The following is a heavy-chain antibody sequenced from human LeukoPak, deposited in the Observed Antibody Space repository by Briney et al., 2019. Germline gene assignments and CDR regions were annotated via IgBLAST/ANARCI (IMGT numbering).Heavy chain of an antibody. CDR2: ISGSGGST. V-gene: IGHV3-23*01. J-gene: IGHJ5*02. CDR1: GFTFSSYA. CDR3: AKARLRFLEPFDP. Sequence: GGSLTLSCAATGFTFSSYAMSWVRQAPGKGLEWVSAISGSGGSTYYADSVKGRFTISRDNSKNTLYLQMNSLRAEDTAVYYCAKARLRFLEPFDPSGQGTLVTVSS. D-gene: IGHD3-3*01.